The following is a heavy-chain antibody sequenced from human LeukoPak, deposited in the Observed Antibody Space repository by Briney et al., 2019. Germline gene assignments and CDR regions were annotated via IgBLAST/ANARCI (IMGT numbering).Heavy chain of an antibody. CDR3: ARHPAGYCSSTSCYTFDY. V-gene: IGHV4-39*01. CDR1: GGSISSSSYY. J-gene: IGHJ4*02. D-gene: IGHD2-2*02. Sequence: SETLSLTCTVSGGSISSSSYYWGWIRQPPGKGLEWIGSIYYSGSTYYNPSLKSRVTISVDTSKNQFSLKLSSVTAADTAVYYCARHPAGYCSSTSCYTFDYWGQGTLVTVSS. CDR2: IYYSGST.